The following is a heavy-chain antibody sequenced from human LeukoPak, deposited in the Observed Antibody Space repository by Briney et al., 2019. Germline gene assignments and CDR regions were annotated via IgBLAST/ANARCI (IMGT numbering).Heavy chain of an antibody. Sequence: GGSLRLSCAASGFTFSSYAMSWVRQAPRKGLEWVSSISSSSSYIYYADSVKGRFTISRDNAKNSLYLQMNSLRAEDTAVYYCARDLGYYDSSGYYFWGQGTLVTVSS. D-gene: IGHD3-22*01. CDR2: ISSSSSYI. CDR1: GFTFSSYA. CDR3: ARDLGYYDSSGYYF. V-gene: IGHV3-21*01. J-gene: IGHJ4*02.